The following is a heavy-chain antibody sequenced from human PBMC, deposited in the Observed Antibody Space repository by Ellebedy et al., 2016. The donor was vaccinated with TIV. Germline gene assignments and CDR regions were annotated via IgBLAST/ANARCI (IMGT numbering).Heavy chain of an antibody. J-gene: IGHJ4*02. Sequence: PGGSLRLSCAASGFTFSNYAMSWVRQAPGRGLEWVSGISGSGGSIYYADSVKGRFTISRGNSQNTLYLQMHSRRAEDTAVYYCAKEGGSSGWLASYFDYWGQGILVTVSS. CDR2: ISGSGGSI. CDR1: GFTFSNYA. V-gene: IGHV3-23*01. D-gene: IGHD6-19*01. CDR3: AKEGGSSGWLASYFDY.